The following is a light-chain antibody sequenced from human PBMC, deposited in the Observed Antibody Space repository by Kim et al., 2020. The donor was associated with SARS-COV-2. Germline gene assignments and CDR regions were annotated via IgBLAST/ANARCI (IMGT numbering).Light chain of an antibody. J-gene: IGLJ3*02. Sequence: GQSITISCTGTSSDIGAYGSGCWYQQPPASTPKLIIYGVDDRPSGVSSRFSASESDHAASLTISGLQAEDEADYFCISYARGSSLLFGGGTRVTVL. CDR3: ISYARGSSLL. V-gene: IGLV2-14*03. CDR2: GVD. CDR1: SSDIGAYGS.